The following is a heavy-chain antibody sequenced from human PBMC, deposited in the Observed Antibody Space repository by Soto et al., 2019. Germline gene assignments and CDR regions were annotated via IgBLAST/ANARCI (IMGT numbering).Heavy chain of an antibody. CDR1: GYTFTGYQ. J-gene: IGHJ4*02. D-gene: IGHD2-15*01. V-gene: IGHV1-2*02. Sequence: QVQLVQSGAEVKKPGASVKVSCKASGYTFTGYQMHWVRQAPGQGLEWMGWINPNSGGTNYAQKFQGRVTMTRDTSITTADMELSRLTSDDTAMYYCARGRDIVPPGNWGQGTLVSVSS. CDR3: ARGRDIVPPGN. CDR2: INPNSGGT.